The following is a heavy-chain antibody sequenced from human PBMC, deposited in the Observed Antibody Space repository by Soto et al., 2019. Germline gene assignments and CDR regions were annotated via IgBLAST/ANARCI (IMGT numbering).Heavy chain of an antibody. Sequence: QVQLVESGGGVVQPGRSLRLSCAASGFTFSSYGMHWVRQAPGKGLEWVAVISYDGSNKYYADSVKGRFTISRDNSKNTLYLKMNSLRAGDPAVYYWANIGFCSGGSCYPFDFWGQGPLVTVSS. J-gene: IGHJ4*02. D-gene: IGHD2-15*01. CDR2: ISYDGSNK. CDR3: ANIGFCSGGSCYPFDF. CDR1: GFTFSSYG. V-gene: IGHV3-30*18.